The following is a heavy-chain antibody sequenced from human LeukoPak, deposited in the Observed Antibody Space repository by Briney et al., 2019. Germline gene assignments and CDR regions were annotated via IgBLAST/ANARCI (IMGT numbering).Heavy chain of an antibody. Sequence: PGGSLRLSCAASGFTFSSYGMHWVRQAPGKGLEWVAVISYDGKNKYYADSVKGRFTISRDNSKNTLYLQMNSLRAEDTAVYYCARAGYSSSWYIFDYWGQGTLVTVSS. V-gene: IGHV3-30*03. D-gene: IGHD6-13*01. CDR2: ISYDGKNK. CDR3: ARAGYSSSWYIFDY. J-gene: IGHJ4*02. CDR1: GFTFSSYG.